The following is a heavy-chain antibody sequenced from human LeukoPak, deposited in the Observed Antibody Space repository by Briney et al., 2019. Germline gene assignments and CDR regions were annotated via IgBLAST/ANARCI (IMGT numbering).Heavy chain of an antibody. CDR2: INHSGST. J-gene: IGHJ4*02. CDR3: ATGGTIRAYY. CDR1: GGSFSGYY. V-gene: IGHV4-34*01. D-gene: IGHD1/OR15-1a*01. Sequence: SETLSLTCAVYGGSFSGYYWSWIRQPPGKGLEWIGEINHSGSTNYNPSLKSRVTISVDTSKNQFSLKLTSVTAADTAVYYCATGGTIRAYYWGQGTLVTVSS.